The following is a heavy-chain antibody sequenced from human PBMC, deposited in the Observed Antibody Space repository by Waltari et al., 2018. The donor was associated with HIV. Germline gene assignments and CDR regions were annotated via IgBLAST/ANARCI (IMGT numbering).Heavy chain of an antibody. J-gene: IGHJ3*02. D-gene: IGHD2-2*01. CDR2: IYYSGST. Sequence: QVQLQESGPGLVKPSETLSLNCTVSGGSIRTYYWTWIRPPPGKALEWIGYIYYSGSTTYNPSLKSRVTISVDTSKSQFSLKLNSVTAADTAIYYCARGVCSSTSCPRKDAFDIWGQGTMVTVSS. CDR3: ARGVCSSTSCPRKDAFDI. V-gene: IGHV4-59*01. CDR1: GGSIRTYY.